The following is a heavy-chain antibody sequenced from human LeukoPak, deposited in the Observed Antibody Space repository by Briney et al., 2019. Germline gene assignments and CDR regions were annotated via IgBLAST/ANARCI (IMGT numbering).Heavy chain of an antibody. CDR3: ARRMVTVTDAFDI. CDR2: VFYSGTT. CDR1: GDSLTSHF. V-gene: IGHV4-59*08. Sequence: SETLSLTCNVSGDSLTSHFWSWIRQTPGKGLEWIGYVFYSGTTNYSPSLKSRVTISLDTSKKQLYLRLASVTAADTAVYYCARRMVTVTDAFDIWGRGTMVSVSS. D-gene: IGHD2-21*02. J-gene: IGHJ3*02.